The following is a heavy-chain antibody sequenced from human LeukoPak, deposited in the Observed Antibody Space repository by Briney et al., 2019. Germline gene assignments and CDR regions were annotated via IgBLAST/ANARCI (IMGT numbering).Heavy chain of an antibody. J-gene: IGHJ4*02. CDR2: IRYDGTNK. CDR3: AKSKQWLPDY. Sequence: GGSLRLSCAASGFTFSSYGMHWVRQAPGKGLQWVAFIRYDGTNKQYADSVKGRFTISRDNSKNTLYLQMNSLRAEDTAVYYCAKSKQWLPDYWGQGTLVTVSS. V-gene: IGHV3-30*02. D-gene: IGHD6-19*01. CDR1: GFTFSSYG.